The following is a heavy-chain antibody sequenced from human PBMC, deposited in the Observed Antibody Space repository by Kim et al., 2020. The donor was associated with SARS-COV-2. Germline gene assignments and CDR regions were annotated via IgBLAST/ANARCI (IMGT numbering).Heavy chain of an antibody. CDR2: ISYDGSNK. J-gene: IGHJ4*02. Sequence: GGSLRLSCAASGFTFSSYAMHWVRQAPGKGLEWVAVISYDGSNKYYADSVKGRFTISRDNSKNTLYLQMNSLRAEDTAVYYCAREPTPWGVTTPHFDYWGQGTLVTVSS. CDR1: GFTFSSYA. V-gene: IGHV3-30*04. D-gene: IGHD3-16*01. CDR3: AREPTPWGVTTPHFDY.